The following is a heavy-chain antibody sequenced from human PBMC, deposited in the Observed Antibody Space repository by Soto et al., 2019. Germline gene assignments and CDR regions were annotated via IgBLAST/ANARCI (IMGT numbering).Heavy chain of an antibody. Sequence: SETLSLTCTVSGGSISSDYWSWIRQPPGKGLEWIGYIYYSGSTNYNPSLKSRVTISVDTSKNQFSLKLSSVTAADTAVYYCAREDYYGSGSYFYWGQGTLVTVSS. V-gene: IGHV4-59*01. J-gene: IGHJ4*02. CDR2: IYYSGST. D-gene: IGHD3-10*01. CDR3: AREDYYGSGSYFY. CDR1: GGSISSDY.